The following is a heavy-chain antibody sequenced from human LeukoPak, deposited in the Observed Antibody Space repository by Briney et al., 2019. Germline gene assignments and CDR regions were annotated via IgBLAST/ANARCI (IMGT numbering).Heavy chain of an antibody. CDR3: ARVTTVTTTLDY. Sequence: ASVKVSCKASGGTFSSYAISWVRQAPGQGLEWMGGIIPIFGTANYAQKFQGRATITADESTSTAYMELSSLRSEDTAVYYCARVTTVTTTLDYWGQGTLVTVSS. CDR1: GGTFSSYA. V-gene: IGHV1-69*13. CDR2: IIPIFGTA. D-gene: IGHD4-17*01. J-gene: IGHJ4*02.